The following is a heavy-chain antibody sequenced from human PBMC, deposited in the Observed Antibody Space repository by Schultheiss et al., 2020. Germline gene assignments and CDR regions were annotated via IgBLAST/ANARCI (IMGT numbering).Heavy chain of an antibody. CDR3: ASLAPIAAAGDWFDP. Sequence: GGSLRLSCAASGFTFSSYAMSWVRQAPGKGLEWVSSISSSSSYIYYADSVKGRFTISRDNAKNSLYLQMNSLRAEDTAVYYCASLAPIAAAGDWFDPWGQGTLVTVSS. D-gene: IGHD6-13*01. V-gene: IGHV3-21*01. CDR1: GFTFSSYA. CDR2: ISSSSSYI. J-gene: IGHJ5*02.